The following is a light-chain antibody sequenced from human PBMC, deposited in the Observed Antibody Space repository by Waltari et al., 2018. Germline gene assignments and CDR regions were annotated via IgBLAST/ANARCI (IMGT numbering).Light chain of an antibody. Sequence: QSALTQPASVSGSPGQSITISCTGTNSDVGSYNFVSWFQQHRGKAPKLIIYDGSKLPAGISNRFSGSKSGNTASLTISGLQAGDETDYYCCSYAGSSTWVFGGGTKLTVL. CDR2: DGS. CDR1: NSDVGSYNF. J-gene: IGLJ3*02. CDR3: CSYAGSSTWV. V-gene: IGLV2-23*01.